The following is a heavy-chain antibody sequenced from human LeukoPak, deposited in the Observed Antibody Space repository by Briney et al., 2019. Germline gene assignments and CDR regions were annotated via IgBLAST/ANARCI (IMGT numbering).Heavy chain of an antibody. J-gene: IGHJ2*01. CDR1: GFSLSNARMG. CDR2: IFSNDEK. V-gene: IGHV2-26*01. Sequence: ESGPTLVNPTETLTLTCTVSGFSLSNARMGVSWIRQPPGKALEWLAHIFSNDEKSYSTSLKSRLTISKDTSKSQVVLTMTNMDPVDTATYYCAREGGRYGDRDWYFDPWGRGTLVTVSS. CDR3: AREGGRYGDRDWYFDP. D-gene: IGHD4-17*01.